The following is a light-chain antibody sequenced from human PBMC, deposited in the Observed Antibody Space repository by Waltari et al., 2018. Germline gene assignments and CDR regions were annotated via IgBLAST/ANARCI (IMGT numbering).Light chain of an antibody. V-gene: IGLV2-8*01. CDR1: SSDVGVYNY. CDR2: EVS. CDR3: SSYAGSNNLV. J-gene: IGLJ2*01. Sequence: QSALTQPPSASGSPGPSVTISCTETSSDVGVYNYLSWYQQHTGKAPKLMIYEVSKRPSGVPDRFSGSKSGNTASLTVSGLQAEDEADYYCSSYAGSNNLVFGGGTKLTVL.